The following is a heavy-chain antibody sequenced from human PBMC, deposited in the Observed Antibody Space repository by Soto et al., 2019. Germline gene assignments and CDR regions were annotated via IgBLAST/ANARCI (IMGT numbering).Heavy chain of an antibody. D-gene: IGHD6-13*01. V-gene: IGHV1-2*02. CDR1: GYTFMGYY. CDR2: INPNNGDT. CDR3: ASFYSSSRGEYYYYGMDV. J-gene: IGHJ6*02. Sequence: ASVKVSCKASGYTFMGYYMHWVRQAPGQGLEWMGWINPNNGDTNYEQKFQGRVTMTRDTSISTAYMELSSLSSDDTAVYYCASFYSSSRGEYYYYGMDVWGQGTTVTVSS.